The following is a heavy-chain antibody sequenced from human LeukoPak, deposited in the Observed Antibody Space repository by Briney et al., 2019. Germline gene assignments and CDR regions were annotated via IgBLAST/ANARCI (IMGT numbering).Heavy chain of an antibody. Sequence: SETLSLTCTVSGGSISSYYWSWIRQPAGKGLEWIGRIYTSGSTNYNPSLKSRVTMSVDTSKNQFSLKLSSVTAADTAVYYCAGAFYDFWSGYFRDWFDPRGQGTLVTVSS. CDR3: AGAFYDFWSGYFRDWFDP. D-gene: IGHD3-3*01. CDR1: GGSISSYY. V-gene: IGHV4-4*07. J-gene: IGHJ5*02. CDR2: IYTSGST.